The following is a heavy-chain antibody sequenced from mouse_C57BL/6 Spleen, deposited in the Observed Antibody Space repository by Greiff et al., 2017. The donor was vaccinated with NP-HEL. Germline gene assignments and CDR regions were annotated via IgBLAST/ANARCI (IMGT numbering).Heavy chain of an antibody. Sequence: VQLQQSGPELVKPGASVKISCTASGYSFTGYYMNWVKQSPEKSLEWIGEINPSTGGTTYKQKFKAKATLTVDKSSSTAYMQLKSRTSEDSAVYYYARRDSNYLAYWGQGTLVTVAA. V-gene: IGHV1-42*01. J-gene: IGHJ3*01. D-gene: IGHD2-5*01. CDR3: ARRDSNYLAY. CDR2: INPSTGGT. CDR1: GYSFTGYY.